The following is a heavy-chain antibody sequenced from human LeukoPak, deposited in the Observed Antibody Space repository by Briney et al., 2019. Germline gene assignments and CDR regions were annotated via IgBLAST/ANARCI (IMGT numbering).Heavy chain of an antibody. CDR2: INHSGDT. CDR3: ARGSRNYNNYEGADY. J-gene: IGHJ4*02. Sequence: SETLSLTCAVYGGAFSGYYWSWIRQPPGKGLEWIGEINHSGDTEYNPSLKSRVSMSVDVSKDQFSLKLTSLTAADTAVYYCARGSRNYNNYEGADYWGQGTLVTVSS. D-gene: IGHD4-11*01. CDR1: GGAFSGYY. V-gene: IGHV4-34*01.